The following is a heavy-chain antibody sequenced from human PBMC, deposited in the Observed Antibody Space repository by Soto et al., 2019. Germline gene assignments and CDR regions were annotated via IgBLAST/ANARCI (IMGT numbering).Heavy chain of an antibody. D-gene: IGHD1-26*01. J-gene: IGHJ4*02. Sequence: GGSLRLSCAASGFTFSSYAMSWVRQAPGKGLEWVSAISGSGGSTYYADSVKGRFTISRDNSKNTLYLQMNSLRAEDTAVYYCAKDSYSGSYRPRDFDYWGQGTLVTVSS. V-gene: IGHV3-23*01. CDR2: ISGSGGST. CDR3: AKDSYSGSYRPRDFDY. CDR1: GFTFSSYA.